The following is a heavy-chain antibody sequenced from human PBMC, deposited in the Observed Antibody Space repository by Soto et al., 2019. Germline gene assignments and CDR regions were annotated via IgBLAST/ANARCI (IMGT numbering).Heavy chain of an antibody. CDR1: GYTLTELS. D-gene: IGHD1-26*01. Sequence: ASVKVSCKVSGYTLTELSMHWLRQSPGKGLEWMGGFDPEDGETIYAQKFQGRVTMTEDTSADTAYMELSSLRSEDTAVYYCATSRIVGATNFDYWGQGTLVTVSS. CDR3: ATSRIVGATNFDY. J-gene: IGHJ4*02. V-gene: IGHV1-24*01. CDR2: FDPEDGET.